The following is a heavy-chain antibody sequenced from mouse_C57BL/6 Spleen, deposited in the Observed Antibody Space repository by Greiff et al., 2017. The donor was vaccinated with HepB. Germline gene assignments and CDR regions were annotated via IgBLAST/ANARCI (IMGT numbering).Heavy chain of an antibody. V-gene: IGHV1-80*01. CDR3: ARKKIYDGYPAWFAY. CDR2: IYPGDGDT. Sequence: VQLQQSGAELVKPGASVKISCKASGYAFSSYWMNWVKQRPGKGLEWIGQIYPGDGDTNYNGKFKGKATLTADTSSSTAYIQLSSLTSDVSAVYFWARKKIYDGYPAWFAYWGQGTLVTVSA. D-gene: IGHD2-3*01. J-gene: IGHJ3*01. CDR1: GYAFSSYW.